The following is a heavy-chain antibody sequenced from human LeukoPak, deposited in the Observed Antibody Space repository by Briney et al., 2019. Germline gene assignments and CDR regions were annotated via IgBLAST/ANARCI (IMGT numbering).Heavy chain of an antibody. V-gene: IGHV1-69*13. D-gene: IGHD6-13*01. CDR3: ARPSTGYSSSWYNFDY. CDR2: IIPIFGTA. Sequence: GASVKVSCKASGYTFTSYGISWVRQAPGQGLEWMGGIIPIFGTANYAQKFQGRVTITADESTSTAYMELSSLRSEDTAVYYCARPSTGYSSSWYNFDYWGQGTLVTVSS. CDR1: GYTFTSYG. J-gene: IGHJ4*02.